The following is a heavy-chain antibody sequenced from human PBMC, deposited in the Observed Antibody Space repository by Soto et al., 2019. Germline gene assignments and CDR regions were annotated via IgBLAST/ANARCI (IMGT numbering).Heavy chain of an antibody. CDR3: ARAGSDCSSTSCYLGGSYYYYYMDV. V-gene: IGHV1-69*02. CDR1: GGTFSSYT. D-gene: IGHD2-2*01. CDR2: IIPILGIA. Sequence: QVQLVQSGAEVKKPGSSVKVSCQASGGTFSSYTISWVRQAPGQGLEWMGRIIPILGIANYAQKFQGRVTITADKSTSTAYMELSSLRSEDTAVYYCARAGSDCSSTSCYLGGSYYYYYMDVWGKGTTVTVSS. J-gene: IGHJ6*03.